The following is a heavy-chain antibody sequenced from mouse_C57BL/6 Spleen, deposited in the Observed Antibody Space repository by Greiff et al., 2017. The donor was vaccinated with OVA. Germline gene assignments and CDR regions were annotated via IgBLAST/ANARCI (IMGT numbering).Heavy chain of an antibody. J-gene: IGHJ1*03. D-gene: IGHD2-3*01. CDR1: GYTFTDYN. V-gene: IGHV1-18*01. CDR3: ARASYDGYYLWYFDV. CDR2: INPNNGGT. Sequence: VQLQQSGPELVKPGASVKIPCKASGYTFTDYNMDWVKQSHGKSLEWIGDINPNNGGTIYNQKFKGKATLTVDKSSSTAYMELRSLTSEDTAIYYCARASYDGYYLWYFDVWGTGTTVTVSS.